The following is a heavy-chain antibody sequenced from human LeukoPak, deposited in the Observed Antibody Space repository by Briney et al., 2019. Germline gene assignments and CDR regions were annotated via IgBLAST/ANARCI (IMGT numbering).Heavy chain of an antibody. CDR1: GYTFINYG. J-gene: IGHJ4*02. CDR3: ARDRAYSYDSSPGILDY. CDR2: ISAYNGNT. Sequence: ASVKVSCKASGYTFINYGITWVRQAPGQGLEWMGWISAYNGNTNYAQKLQDRVTMTTDTSTSTAYMELRSLRSDDRAVYYCARDRAYSYDSSPGILDYWGQGSLVTVSS. D-gene: IGHD3-22*01. V-gene: IGHV1-18*01.